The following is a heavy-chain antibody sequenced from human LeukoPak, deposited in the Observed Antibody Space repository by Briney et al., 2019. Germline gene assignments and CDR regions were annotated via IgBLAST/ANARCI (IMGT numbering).Heavy chain of an antibody. D-gene: IGHD6-13*01. CDR2: INSDGSIT. V-gene: IGHV3-74*01. CDR1: GFTFSNYW. Sequence: GRSLRLSCAASGFTFSNYWMQWVRQAPGKWLVWVSRINSDGSITNYADSVKGRFTISRDNAKNTLFLQMNSLRAEDTAVYYCSAATGTHDFWGQGTLVTVSS. J-gene: IGHJ4*02. CDR3: SAATGTHDF.